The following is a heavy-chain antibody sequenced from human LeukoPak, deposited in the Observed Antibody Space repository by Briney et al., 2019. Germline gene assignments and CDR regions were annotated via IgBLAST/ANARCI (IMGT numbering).Heavy chain of an antibody. V-gene: IGHV4-39*01. J-gene: IGHJ4*02. CDR2: IYYSGGT. CDR3: ARHRVVVVAATPMLRYFDY. Sequence: SETLSLTCTVSGGSISSSSYYWGWIRQPPGKGLERIGSIYYSGGTYYNASLKSRVTISVDTSKNQFYMKLSSVTAADTAVYYCARHRVVVVAATPMLRYFDYWGQGTLVTVSS. CDR1: GGSISSSSYY. D-gene: IGHD2-15*01.